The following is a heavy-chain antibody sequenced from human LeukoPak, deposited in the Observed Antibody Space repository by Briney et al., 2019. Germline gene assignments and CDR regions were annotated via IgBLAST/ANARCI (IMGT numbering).Heavy chain of an antibody. Sequence: PGGSLRLSCAASGFTFSSYSMNWVRQAPGKGLEWVSSISSSSSYIYYADSVKGRFTISRDNAKNSLYLQMNSLRAEDTAVYYCARGSYDFWSGYYSDYWGQGTLVTVSS. CDR2: ISSSSSYI. J-gene: IGHJ4*02. CDR3: ARGSYDFWSGYYSDY. D-gene: IGHD3-3*01. V-gene: IGHV3-21*01. CDR1: GFTFSSYS.